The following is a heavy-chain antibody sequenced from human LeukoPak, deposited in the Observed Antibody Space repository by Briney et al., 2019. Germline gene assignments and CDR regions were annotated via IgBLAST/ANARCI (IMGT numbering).Heavy chain of an antibody. J-gene: IGHJ4*02. D-gene: IGHD3-10*01. CDR1: GFTFSNYG. CDR3: AKRGVVIRVILVGFHKEAYYFDS. Sequence: GGSLRLSCAASGFTFSNYGMSWVRQAPGKGLEWVAGISDSGGSTKYADSVKGRFTISRDNRKNTLYLQMNSLRAEDTAVYFCAKRGVVIRVILVGFHKEAYYFDSWGQGTLVTVSS. V-gene: IGHV3-23*01. CDR2: ISDSGGST.